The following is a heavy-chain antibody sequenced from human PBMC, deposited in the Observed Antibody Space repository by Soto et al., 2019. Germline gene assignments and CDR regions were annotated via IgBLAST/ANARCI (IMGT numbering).Heavy chain of an antibody. D-gene: IGHD2-2*01. CDR3: ARDPNIYTSSWFDY. CDR1: GYTFVNYS. V-gene: IGHV1-18*01. CDR2: ISAHNGNT. Sequence: QVQLVQSGSEMKKPGASVKVSCKASGYTFVNYSFNWVRQAPGQGLEWMGWISAHNGNTKYAEKFQDRVTLITDISTSTAYMDLWSLRSDDTAVYYCARDPNIYTSSWFDYWGQGTLVTVSS. J-gene: IGHJ4*02.